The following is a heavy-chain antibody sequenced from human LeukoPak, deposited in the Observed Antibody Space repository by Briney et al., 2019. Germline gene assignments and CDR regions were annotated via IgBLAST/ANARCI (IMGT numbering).Heavy chain of an antibody. J-gene: IGHJ4*02. CDR3: ARQAALRYFDWSDPYYFDY. V-gene: IGHV4-59*08. CDR2: IYSSGST. D-gene: IGHD3-9*01. Sequence: PSETLSLTCTVSGGSITSDYWIWIRQPPGKGLEWIGYIYSSGSTKYNPSLKSRVTISVDTSKNQFSLKLSSVTAADTAVYYCARQAALRYFDWSDPYYFDYWGQGTLVTVSS. CDR1: GGSITSDY.